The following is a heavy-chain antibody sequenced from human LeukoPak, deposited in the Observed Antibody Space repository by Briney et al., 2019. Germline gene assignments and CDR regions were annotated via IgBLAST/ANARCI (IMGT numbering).Heavy chain of an antibody. Sequence: GGSLRLSCAASGFTFSRYGMHWVRQAPGKGLEWVALIVYDGGDKHYADSVRGRFTISRDNSKNTLYLQMNSLRVEDTAVYYCAERDAAGLDYWGQGTLVTVSS. CDR1: GFTFSRYG. CDR3: AERDAAGLDY. V-gene: IGHV3-30*02. J-gene: IGHJ4*02. D-gene: IGHD6-13*01. CDR2: IVYDGGDK.